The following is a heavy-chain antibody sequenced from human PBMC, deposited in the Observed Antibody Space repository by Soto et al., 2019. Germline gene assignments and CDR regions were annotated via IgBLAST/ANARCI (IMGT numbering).Heavy chain of an antibody. J-gene: IGHJ3*02. CDR3: ARYCSSTSCPHDAFDI. V-gene: IGHV1-18*01. CDR1: GYTFTSYG. D-gene: IGHD2-2*01. CDR2: ISAYNGNT. Sequence: ASVKVSCKASGYTFTSYGISWVRQAPGQGLEWMGWISAYNGNTNYAQKLQGRVTMTTDTSTSTAYMELRSLRSDDTAVYYCARYCSSTSCPHDAFDIWGQGTMVTVSS.